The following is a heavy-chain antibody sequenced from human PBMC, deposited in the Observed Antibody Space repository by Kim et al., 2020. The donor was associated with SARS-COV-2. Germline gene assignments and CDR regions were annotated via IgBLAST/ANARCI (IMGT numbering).Heavy chain of an antibody. J-gene: IGHJ3*02. Sequence: QGRVTITRDTSASTAYMELGSLRSEDTAVYYCARSFDCSSTSCYRDAFDIWGQGTMVTVSS. CDR3: ARSFDCSSTSCYRDAFDI. D-gene: IGHD2-2*02. V-gene: IGHV1-3*01.